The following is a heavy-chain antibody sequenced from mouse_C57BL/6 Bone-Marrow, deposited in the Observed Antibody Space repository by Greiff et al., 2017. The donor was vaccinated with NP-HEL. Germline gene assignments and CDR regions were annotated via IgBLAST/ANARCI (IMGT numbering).Heavy chain of an antibody. CDR3: ARGGYDGYSYFDY. CDR1: GYTFTSYG. J-gene: IGHJ2*01. D-gene: IGHD2-3*01. CDR2: IYPRSGNT. V-gene: IGHV1-81*01. Sequence: VKLQESGAELARPGASVKLSCKASGYTFTSYGISWVKQRTGQGLEWIGEIYPRSGNTYYNEKFKGKATLTADKSSSTAYMELRSLTSEDSAVYFCARGGYDGYSYFDYWGQGTTLTVSS.